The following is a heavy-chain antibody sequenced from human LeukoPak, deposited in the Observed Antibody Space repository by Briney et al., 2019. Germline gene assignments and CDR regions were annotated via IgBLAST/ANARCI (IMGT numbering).Heavy chain of an antibody. CDR3: ARQSVTTVVTGGMDV. D-gene: IGHD4-17*01. CDR1: GYTFTSYY. V-gene: IGHV1-46*01. Sequence: ASVKVSCKASGYTFTSYYMRWVRQAPGQGLEWMGIINPSGGSTSYAQKFQGRVTMTRDTSTSTVYMELSSLRSEDTAVYYCARQSVTTVVTGGMDVWGQGTTVTVSS. CDR2: INPSGGST. J-gene: IGHJ6*02.